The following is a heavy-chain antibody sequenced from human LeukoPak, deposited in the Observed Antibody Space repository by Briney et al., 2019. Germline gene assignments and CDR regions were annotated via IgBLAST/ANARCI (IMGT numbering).Heavy chain of an antibody. CDR3: ARTATTGTTNYYYYYYMDV. V-gene: IGHV4-4*09. CDR2: IYTSGST. Sequence: SETLSLTCTVSGGSISSYYWSWIRQPPGKGLEWIGYIYTSGSTNYNPSLKSRVTISVDTSKNQFSLKLSSVTAADTAVYYCARTATTGTTNYYYYYYMDVWGKGTTVTVSS. D-gene: IGHD1-7*01. CDR1: GGSISSYY. J-gene: IGHJ6*03.